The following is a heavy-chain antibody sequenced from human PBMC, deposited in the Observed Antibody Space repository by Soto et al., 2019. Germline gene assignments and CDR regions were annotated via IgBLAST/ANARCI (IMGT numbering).Heavy chain of an antibody. CDR3: ARQLYYYDSSGPIDY. J-gene: IGHJ4*02. Sequence: SETLSLTCTVSGGSISSYYWSWIRQPPGKGLEWIGYIYYSGSTNYNPSLKSRVTISVDTSKNQFSLKLSSVTAADTAVYYCARQLYYYDSSGPIDYWGQGTLVTVSS. V-gene: IGHV4-59*08. CDR2: IYYSGST. CDR1: GGSISSYY. D-gene: IGHD3-22*01.